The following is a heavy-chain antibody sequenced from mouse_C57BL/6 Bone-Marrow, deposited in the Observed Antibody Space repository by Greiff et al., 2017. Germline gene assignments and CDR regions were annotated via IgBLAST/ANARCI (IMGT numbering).Heavy chain of an antibody. Sequence: VQLQQPGAELVMPGASVKLSCKASGYTFTSYWMHWVKQRPGQGLEWIGEIDPSDSYTNYNQKFKGKSTLTVDKSPSTADMQLSSLTSEDSAVYYCARRSNYPFDYWGQGTTLTVSS. D-gene: IGHD2-5*01. CDR2: IDPSDSYT. V-gene: IGHV1-69*01. CDR1: GYTFTSYW. J-gene: IGHJ2*01. CDR3: ARRSNYPFDY.